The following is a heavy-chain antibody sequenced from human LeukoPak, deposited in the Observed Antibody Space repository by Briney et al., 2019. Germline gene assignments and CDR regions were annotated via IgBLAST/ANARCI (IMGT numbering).Heavy chain of an antibody. CDR1: GYTFTGYY. J-gene: IGHJ3*02. Sequence: ASVKVSCKASGYTFTGYYMHWVRQAPGQGLEWMGWINPNSGGTNYAQKLRGRVTMTTDTSTSTAYMELRSLRSDDTAVYYCASSSDYDILTGSDAFDIWGQGTMVTVSS. D-gene: IGHD3-9*01. V-gene: IGHV1-2*02. CDR2: INPNSGGT. CDR3: ASSSDYDILTGSDAFDI.